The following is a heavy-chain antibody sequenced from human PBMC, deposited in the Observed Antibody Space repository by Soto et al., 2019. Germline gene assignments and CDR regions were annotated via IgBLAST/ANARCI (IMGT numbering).Heavy chain of an antibody. Sequence: EVQLVESGGGLVQAGGSLRLSCATSGFTFSTNAMHWVRQAPGKGLEYVSAISSNGRSTYYANSVKGRFTISRDNSKNTLYLQMDSLRAEDMAVYYCARDRCTNGVCYAPSDYWGQGTLVTVSS. J-gene: IGHJ4*02. D-gene: IGHD2-8*01. V-gene: IGHV3-64*01. CDR3: ARDRCTNGVCYAPSDY. CDR1: GFTFSTNA. CDR2: ISSNGRST.